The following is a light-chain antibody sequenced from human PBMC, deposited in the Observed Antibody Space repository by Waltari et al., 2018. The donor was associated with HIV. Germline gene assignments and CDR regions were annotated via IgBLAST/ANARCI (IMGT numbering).Light chain of an antibody. CDR1: SSNIGSNY. CDR2: TNN. V-gene: IGLV1-47*01. CDR3: AAWDDSLSGWV. Sequence: QSVLTQPPSASGTPGQRVTISCSGSSSNIGSNYVYWYQQLPGTAPKLLIYTNNQRPSGVPYRFSGSKSGTSASLAISGLRSEDEADYYCAAWDDSLSGWVFGGGTKLTVL. J-gene: IGLJ3*02.